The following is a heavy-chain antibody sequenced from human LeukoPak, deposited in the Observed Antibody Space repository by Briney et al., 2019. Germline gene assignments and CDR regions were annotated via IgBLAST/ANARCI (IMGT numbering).Heavy chain of an antibody. Sequence: PGGSLRPSGAASGFTFSSYAMSWVRQAPGKGLEWVSAISGSGATTYYADSVKGRFTISRDKSNNTLYLQMNSLRAEDTAVYYCAKDYAYYYGSGIGGFDYWGQGTLVTVSS. V-gene: IGHV3-23*01. D-gene: IGHD3-10*01. CDR3: AKDYAYYYGSGIGGFDY. CDR1: GFTFSSYA. CDR2: ISGSGATT. J-gene: IGHJ4*02.